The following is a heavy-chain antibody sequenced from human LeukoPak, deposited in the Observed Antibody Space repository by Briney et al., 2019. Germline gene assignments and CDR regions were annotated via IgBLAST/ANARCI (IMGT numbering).Heavy chain of an antibody. CDR1: GFTFSDYH. V-gene: IGHV3-21*01. CDR2: ISSSGSYV. CDR3: ARDSGYDFWSGLENQPHSNWFDP. D-gene: IGHD3-3*01. Sequence: GGSLRLSCAASGFRTTSGFTFSDYHMNWVRQAPGKGLEWVSSISSSGSYVYYADSVKGRFTISRDNAKNSLYLQMNSLRAEDTAVYYCARDSGYDFWSGLENQPHSNWFDPWGQGTLVTVSS. J-gene: IGHJ5*02.